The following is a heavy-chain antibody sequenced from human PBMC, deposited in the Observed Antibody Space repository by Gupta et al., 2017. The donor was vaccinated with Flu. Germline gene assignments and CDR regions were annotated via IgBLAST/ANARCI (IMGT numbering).Heavy chain of an antibody. CDR1: GFTFSSYG. CDR3: ARGFGSGYYYFDY. V-gene: IGHV3-33*01. D-gene: IGHD3-22*01. J-gene: IGHJ4*02. CDR2: IWYDGSNK. Sequence: QVQLVESGGGVVQPGRSLRLSCAASGFTFSSYGMHWVRQAPGKGLEWVAVIWYDGSNKYYADSVKGRFTISRDNSKNTLYLQMNSLRAEDTAVYYCARGFGSGYYYFDYWGQGTLVTVSS.